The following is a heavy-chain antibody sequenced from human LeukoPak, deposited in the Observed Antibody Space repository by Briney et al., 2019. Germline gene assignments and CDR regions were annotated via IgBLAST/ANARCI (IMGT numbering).Heavy chain of an antibody. V-gene: IGHV1-8*02. CDR2: MNPNSGNT. D-gene: IGHD1-14*01. CDR1: GYNYGSYY. Sequence: ASVKVSCKSSGYNYGSYYLNWVRQATGQGLEWMGWMNPNSGNTGYAQKFQGRVTMTRNTSISTAYMELSSLRSEDTAVYYCARENAGKIDYWGQGTLVTVSS. J-gene: IGHJ4*02. CDR3: ARENAGKIDY.